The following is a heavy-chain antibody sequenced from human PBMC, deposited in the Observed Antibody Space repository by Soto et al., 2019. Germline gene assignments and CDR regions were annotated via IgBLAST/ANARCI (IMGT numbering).Heavy chain of an antibody. J-gene: IGHJ6*02. CDR1: GYTFTSYG. CDR2: ISAYNGNT. V-gene: IGHV1-18*01. Sequence: QVQLVQSGAEVKKPGASVKVSCKASGYTFTSYGISWVRQAPGQGLEWMGWISAYNGNTNYAQKLQGRVTMTTDTXXSXAXXELRRLRSDDTAVYYCARGFFRALERRHYYYGMDVWGQGTTVTVSS. CDR3: ARGFFRALERRHYYYGMDV. D-gene: IGHD1-1*01.